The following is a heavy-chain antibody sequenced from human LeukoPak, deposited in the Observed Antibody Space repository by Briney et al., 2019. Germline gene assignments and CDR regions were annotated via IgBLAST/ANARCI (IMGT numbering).Heavy chain of an antibody. D-gene: IGHD3-10*01. CDR1: GFTFSTYS. Sequence: GGSLRLSCAASGFTFSTYSMDWVRQAPGKGLGWISYISSSSSTTYYADSVRGRFTISRDNAENSLFLQMNSLRDEDTAVYYCARTPLSYYGSHFFDYWGQGTPVTVSS. CDR2: ISSSSSTT. J-gene: IGHJ4*02. CDR3: ARTPLSYYGSHFFDY. V-gene: IGHV3-48*02.